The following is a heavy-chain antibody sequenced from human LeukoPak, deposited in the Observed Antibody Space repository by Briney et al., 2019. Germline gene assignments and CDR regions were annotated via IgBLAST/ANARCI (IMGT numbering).Heavy chain of an antibody. J-gene: IGHJ3*02. CDR1: GYSFTSYW. CDR3: ARHGLPRYSSSWYSDAFDI. D-gene: IGHD6-13*01. V-gene: IGHV5-10-1*01. CDR2: IDPSDSYT. Sequence: GESLKISCKGSGYSFTSYWISWVRQMPGKGLEWMGRIDPSDSYTNYNPSFQGHVTISADKSISTAYLQWSSLKASDTAMYYCARHGLPRYSSSWYSDAFDIWGQGTMVTVSS.